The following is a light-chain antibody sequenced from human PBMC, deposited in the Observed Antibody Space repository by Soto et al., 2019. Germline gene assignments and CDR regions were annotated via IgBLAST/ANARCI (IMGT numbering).Light chain of an antibody. Sequence: DVEMIHSPLSLPVTLGQTASISCRSTQSLLHCYETTSLSWFPQTPGETPRRLIYEVSYRDSGGPDRFSGSGSCTEFTLIISRVEAEDFAIYYCMQGTHWPWTFGQGTKVDFK. V-gene: IGKV2-30*02. CDR3: MQGTHWPWT. CDR1: QSLLHCYETTS. CDR2: EVS. J-gene: IGKJ1*01.